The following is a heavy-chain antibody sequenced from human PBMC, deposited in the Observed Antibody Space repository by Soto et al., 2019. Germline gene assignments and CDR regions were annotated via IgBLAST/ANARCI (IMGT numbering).Heavy chain of an antibody. CDR3: ARVGSRWDNWFDP. Sequence: PSETLSLTCTVSGGSISSSSYYWGWIRQPPGKGLEWIGSIYYSGSTNYNPSLKSRATISADTSKDQFSLKLSSVTAADTAVYYCARVGSRWDNWFDPWGQGTLVTVSS. CDR1: GGSISSSSYY. J-gene: IGHJ5*02. D-gene: IGHD6-13*01. CDR2: IYYSGST. V-gene: IGHV4-39*07.